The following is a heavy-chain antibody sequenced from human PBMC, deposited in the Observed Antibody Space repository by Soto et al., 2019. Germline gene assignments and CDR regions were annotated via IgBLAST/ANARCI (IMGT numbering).Heavy chain of an antibody. CDR3: ARAEAQDRIAHYYYYGMDV. V-gene: IGHV3-30-3*01. J-gene: IGHJ6*02. Sequence: ASVGGVFQPGRSLRLSCAASGFTFSSYAMHWVRQAPGTGLEWVAVISDDGSNKYYADSVKCRFTISRENAKNTLYLQINSLSAEDPAVYYCARAEAQDRIAHYYYYGMDVWGQGTTVTVSS. D-gene: IGHD6-13*01. CDR2: ISDDGSNK. CDR1: GFTFSSYA.